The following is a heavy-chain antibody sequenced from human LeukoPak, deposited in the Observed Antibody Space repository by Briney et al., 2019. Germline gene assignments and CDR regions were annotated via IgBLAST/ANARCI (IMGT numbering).Heavy chain of an antibody. Sequence: SETLSLTCAVYGGSFSGYYWSWIRQPPGKGLEWIGEINHSGSTNYNPSLKSRVTISVDTSKNQFSLKLRSVTAADTAVYSCARNRYYYGSGNYGVPNWFDPWGQGTLVTVSS. D-gene: IGHD3-10*01. CDR3: ARNRYYYGSGNYGVPNWFDP. J-gene: IGHJ5*02. CDR1: GGSFSGYY. V-gene: IGHV4-34*01. CDR2: INHSGST.